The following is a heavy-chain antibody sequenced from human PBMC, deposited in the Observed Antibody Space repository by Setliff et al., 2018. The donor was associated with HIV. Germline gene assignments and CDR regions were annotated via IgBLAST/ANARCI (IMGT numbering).Heavy chain of an antibody. CDR2: IIPSGGST. D-gene: IGHD3-22*01. J-gene: IGHJ3*02. CDR1: GGTFSSYA. Sequence: ASVKVSCKASGGTFSSYAISWVRQAPGQGLEWMGGIIPSGGSTSYAQKFQGRVTMTRDTSTSTVYMELSSLRSEDTAVYYCARGGVIVITMIPLLSAFDIWGQGTMVTVSS. CDR3: ARGGVIVITMIPLLSAFDI. V-gene: IGHV1-46*01.